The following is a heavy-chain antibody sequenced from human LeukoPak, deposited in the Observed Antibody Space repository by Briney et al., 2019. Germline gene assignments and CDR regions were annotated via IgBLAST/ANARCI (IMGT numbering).Heavy chain of an antibody. CDR3: VRSYRDLTGYYNHFDY. Sequence: GGSLRLSCAASGFTFSYYWTHWVRQAPGKGLVWVSRINSEGTSTSFADSVKGRFTVSRDNAKNTLYLQMNSLRPEDTAVYYCVRSYRDLTGYYNHFDYWGQGNLVTVSS. CDR1: GFTFSYYW. D-gene: IGHD3-9*01. J-gene: IGHJ4*02. CDR2: INSEGTST. V-gene: IGHV3-74*01.